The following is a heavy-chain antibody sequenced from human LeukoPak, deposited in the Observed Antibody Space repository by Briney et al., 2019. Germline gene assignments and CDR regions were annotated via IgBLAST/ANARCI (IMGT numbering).Heavy chain of an antibody. J-gene: IGHJ4*02. D-gene: IGHD3-3*01. CDR3: ARAGLYDFWSGYIY. V-gene: IGHV4-34*01. Sequence: KPSETLSLTCAVYGGSFSGYCWSWIRQPPGKGLEWIGEINHSGSTNYNPSLKSRVTISVDTSKNQFSLKLSSVTAADTAVYYCARAGLYDFWSGYIYWGQGTLVTVSS. CDR1: GGSFSGYC. CDR2: INHSGST.